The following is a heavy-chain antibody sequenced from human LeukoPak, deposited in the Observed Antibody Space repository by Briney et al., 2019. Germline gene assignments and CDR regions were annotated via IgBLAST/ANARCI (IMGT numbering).Heavy chain of an antibody. V-gene: IGHV1-2*02. CDR2: INPNSGGT. Sequence: ASVKVSCKASGYTFTGYYMHWVRQAPGQGLEWMGWINPNSGGTNYAQKFQGRVTMTRDTSISTAYMELSRLRSDDTAVYYCARGSCSSTSCYEGAFDIWGQGTMVTVSS. CDR3: ARGSCSSTSCYEGAFDI. CDR1: GYTFTGYY. D-gene: IGHD2-2*01. J-gene: IGHJ3*02.